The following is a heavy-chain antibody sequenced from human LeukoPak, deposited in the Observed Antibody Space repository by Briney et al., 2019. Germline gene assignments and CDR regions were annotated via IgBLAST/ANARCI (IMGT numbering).Heavy chain of an antibody. D-gene: IGHD5-18*01. V-gene: IGHV4-39*07. CDR3: AGRYSYGYVGY. CDR1: SGSISTSNYY. CDR2: IFYSGST. Sequence: SETLSLTCTVSSGSISTSNYYWGWVRQPPGKALEWIGNIFYSGSTYYSPSLKSRVTISLDTSRNQFSLKLNSVTAADTAVYYCAGRYSYGYVGYWGQGTLVTVSS. J-gene: IGHJ4*02.